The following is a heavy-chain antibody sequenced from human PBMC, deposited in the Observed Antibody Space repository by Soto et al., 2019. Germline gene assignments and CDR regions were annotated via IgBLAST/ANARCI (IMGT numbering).Heavy chain of an antibody. V-gene: IGHV4-59*01. Sequence: QVQLQESGPGLVKPSETLSLTCTVSGGSINNYYWSWIRQPPGKGLEWIGYIYYSGSTNYNPSLRSRVTIPVATSKNQFSLKLSSVTAADTAVYYCARRYGGNFDYWGQGTLVTVSS. CDR3: ARRYGGNFDY. CDR2: IYYSGST. J-gene: IGHJ4*02. CDR1: GGSINNYY. D-gene: IGHD1-26*01.